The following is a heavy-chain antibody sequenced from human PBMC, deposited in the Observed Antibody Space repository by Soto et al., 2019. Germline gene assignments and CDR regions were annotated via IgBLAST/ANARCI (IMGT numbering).Heavy chain of an antibody. CDR1: GFTFSSYG. V-gene: IGHV3-30*18. D-gene: IGHD7-27*01. CDR3: AKDRPNWGAFDY. J-gene: IGHJ4*02. CDR2: ISYDGSNK. Sequence: QVQLVESGGGVVQPGRSLRLSCAASGFTFSSYGMHWVRQAPGKGLEWVAVISYDGSNKYYADSVKGRFTISRDNSKNTLYLQMNSLIAEDTAVYYCAKDRPNWGAFDYWGQGTLVTVSS.